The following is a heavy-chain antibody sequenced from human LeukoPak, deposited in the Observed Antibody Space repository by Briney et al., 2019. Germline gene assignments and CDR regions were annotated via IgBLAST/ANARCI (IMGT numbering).Heavy chain of an antibody. CDR3: ARSHSGDQYYFDY. D-gene: IGHD4-17*01. Sequence: SETLSLTCTVSGGSISSSSYYWGWIRQPPGKGLEWIGSIYYSGSTYYNPSLKSRVTISVDTSKNQFSLKLSPVTAADTAVYYCARSHSGDQYYFDYWGQGTLVTVSS. CDR1: GGSISSSSYY. J-gene: IGHJ4*02. CDR2: IYYSGST. V-gene: IGHV4-39*07.